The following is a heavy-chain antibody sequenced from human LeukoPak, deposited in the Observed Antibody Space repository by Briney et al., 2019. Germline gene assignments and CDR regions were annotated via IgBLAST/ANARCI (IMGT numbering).Heavy chain of an antibody. CDR1: GGSFRGYY. CDR2: INHSGST. J-gene: IGHJ4*02. D-gene: IGHD2-2*01. V-gene: IGHV4-34*01. Sequence: PSETLSLPCGFCGGSFRGYYCSWIRQPPGKGLEWIGEINHSGSTNYNPSPKSRVTISVDTSKNQFSLKLSSVTAPDTAVYYCARGRYQLLFGYWGQGTLVTVSS. CDR3: ARGRYQLLFGY.